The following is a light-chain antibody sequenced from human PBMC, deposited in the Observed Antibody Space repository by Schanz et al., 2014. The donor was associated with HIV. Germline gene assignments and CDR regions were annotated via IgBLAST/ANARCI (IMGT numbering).Light chain of an antibody. J-gene: IGKJ2*01. V-gene: IGKV1-5*03. CDR2: QAS. CDR3: QQCVTYPYT. CDR1: QTIGRL. Sequence: IQMTQSPSTVSTSVGDRVTITCRASQTIGRLLAWYQQKPGRAPKLLIYQASILETGVPSRFSGSRSGTEFTLTISSLQPDDFATYYCQQCVTYPYTFGQGTKLDIK.